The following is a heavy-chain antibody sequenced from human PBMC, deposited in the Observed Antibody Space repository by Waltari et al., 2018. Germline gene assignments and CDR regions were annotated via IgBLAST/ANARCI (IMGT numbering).Heavy chain of an antibody. CDR2: IYYTGST. D-gene: IGHD5-12*01. V-gene: IGHV4-39*01. Sequence: QLQLQESGPGLVKPSETLSLTCTVSGGYISSSPYYWGWIRQSPGKGLEWIGNIYYTGSTYYNPTLKSRVTISGDMSKNQFSLKLSSVTAADTAVYYCARHWKKSGYRFDPWGRGTLVTVSS. J-gene: IGHJ5*02. CDR3: ARHWKKSGYRFDP. CDR1: GGYISSSPYY.